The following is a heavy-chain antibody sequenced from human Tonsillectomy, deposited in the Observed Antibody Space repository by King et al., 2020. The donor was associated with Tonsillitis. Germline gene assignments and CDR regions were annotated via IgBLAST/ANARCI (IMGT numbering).Heavy chain of an antibody. Sequence: VQLVESGGGVVQPGGSLRLSCAASGFTFSSYGMHWVRQAPGKGLEWVAFIRYDGSNKYYADSVKGRFTISRDNSKNTLYLQMNSLRAEDMAVYYCAKDGGRYSGYEADAFDIWGQGTMVTVSS. CDR2: IRYDGSNK. CDR1: GFTFSSYG. V-gene: IGHV3-30*02. D-gene: IGHD5-12*01. CDR3: AKDGGRYSGYEADAFDI. J-gene: IGHJ3*02.